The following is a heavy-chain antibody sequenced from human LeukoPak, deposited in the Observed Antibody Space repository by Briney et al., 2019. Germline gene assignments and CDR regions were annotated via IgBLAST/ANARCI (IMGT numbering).Heavy chain of an antibody. J-gene: IGHJ1*01. CDR2: IYNGGST. CDR3: ARVVDPSCSGATCYFHPEYFQH. D-gene: IGHD2-15*01. V-gene: IGHV3-66*01. CDR1: GFTVSSNY. Sequence: WGSLRLSCAVSGFTVSSNYMSWVRQAPGKGLEWVSVIYNGGSTYYSDSVKGRFTISRDNSKNTLYLKMNTVRAEDTAVYYCARVVDPSCSGATCYFHPEYFQHRGQGTLVTVSS.